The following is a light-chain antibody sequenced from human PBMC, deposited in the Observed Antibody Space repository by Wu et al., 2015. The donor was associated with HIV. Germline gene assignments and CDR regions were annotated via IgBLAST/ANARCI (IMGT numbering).Light chain of an antibody. CDR2: GAS. CDR3: QQYNNWPEA. Sequence: IVMTQSPATLSVSPGERATLSCRASQSVSSNLAWYQQKPGQAPRLLIYGASTRATGIPARFSGSGSGTEFTLTISSLQSEDFAVYYCQQYNNWPEAFGGGTKVEIK. J-gene: IGKJ4*01. V-gene: IGKV3-15*01. CDR1: QSVSSN.